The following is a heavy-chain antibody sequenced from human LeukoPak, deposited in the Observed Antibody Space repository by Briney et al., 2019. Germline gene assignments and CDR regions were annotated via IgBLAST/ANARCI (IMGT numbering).Heavy chain of an antibody. CDR2: INAGNGNT. D-gene: IGHD3-10*01. CDR1: GYTFTSYA. Sequence: ASVKVSCKASGYTFTSYAMHWVRQTPGQRLEWMGWINAGNGNTKYSQKFQGRVTITRDTSASTAYMELSSLRSEDTAVYYCARDRKLLWFGYWGQGTLVTVSS. CDR3: ARDRKLLWFGY. V-gene: IGHV1-3*01. J-gene: IGHJ4*02.